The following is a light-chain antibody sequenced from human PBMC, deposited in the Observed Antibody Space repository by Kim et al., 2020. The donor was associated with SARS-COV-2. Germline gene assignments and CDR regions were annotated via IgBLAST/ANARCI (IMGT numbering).Light chain of an antibody. CDR1: NIGSKT. CDR3: QVWDNSVI. Sequence: VSVALGQTARITCGGNNIGSKTVHWYQQKSGQAPVLVIYRDNNRPSGIPERFSASNSGNTATLTISRAQAGDEADYYCQVWDNSVIFGGGTQLTVL. J-gene: IGLJ2*01. V-gene: IGLV3-9*01. CDR2: RDN.